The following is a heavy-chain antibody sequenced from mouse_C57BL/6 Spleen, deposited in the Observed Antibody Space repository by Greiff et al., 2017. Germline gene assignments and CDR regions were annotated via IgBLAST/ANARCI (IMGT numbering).Heavy chain of an antibody. Sequence: QVQLQQPGAELVRPGSSVKLSCKASGYTFTSYWMHWVKQRPIQGLEWIGNIDPSESETHYNQKFKDKATLTVDKSSSTAYMQLSSLTSEDSAVYYCARDYYGSSYYWGQGTTLTVSS. D-gene: IGHD1-1*01. J-gene: IGHJ2*01. CDR2: IDPSESET. V-gene: IGHV1-52*01. CDR3: ARDYYGSSYY. CDR1: GYTFTSYW.